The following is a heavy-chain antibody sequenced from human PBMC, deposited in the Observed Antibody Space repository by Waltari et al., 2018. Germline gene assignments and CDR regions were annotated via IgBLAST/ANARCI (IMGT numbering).Heavy chain of an antibody. CDR3: ALLPLGGAFDI. CDR1: GYSISSGYY. Sequence: QVQLQESGPGLVKPSETLSLTCAVSGYSISSGYYWGWIRQPPGKGLEWIGSIYHSGGTYYNPSLKGRCTISVETAKNQFSLKLSSVTATDTAVYYCALLPLGGAFDIWGQGTMVTVSS. J-gene: IGHJ3*02. D-gene: IGHD3-16*01. V-gene: IGHV4-38-2*01. CDR2: IYHSGGT.